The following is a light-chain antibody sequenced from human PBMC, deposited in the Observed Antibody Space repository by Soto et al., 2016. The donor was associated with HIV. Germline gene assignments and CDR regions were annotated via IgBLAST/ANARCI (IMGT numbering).Light chain of an antibody. CDR2: GRD. CDR3: QSYDYALDGSVV. Sequence: YVLTQPPSVSVAPGETARITCGGNNIGTKSVHWYHQIPGSSPKLLIYGRDNRPSGVPDRFSASKSGTSASLAITGLQADDEGEYFCQSYDYALDGSVVFGGGTRLTVL. V-gene: IGLV1-40*01. J-gene: IGLJ2*01. CDR1: NNIGTKS.